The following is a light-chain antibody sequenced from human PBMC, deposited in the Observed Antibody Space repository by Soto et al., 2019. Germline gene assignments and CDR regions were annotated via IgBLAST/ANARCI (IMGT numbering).Light chain of an antibody. CDR3: QQGASFPRT. Sequence: DIQMTQSPSSVSASVGDTVTITCRASQAVSTWLAWYQQKPGGAPKLLIYAASSLQSGVPSRFSGSGSGTDSTLTIRSLQPEDFATYYCQQGASFPRTFGGGTKVEIK. V-gene: IGKV1-12*01. CDR2: AAS. CDR1: QAVSTW. J-gene: IGKJ4*01.